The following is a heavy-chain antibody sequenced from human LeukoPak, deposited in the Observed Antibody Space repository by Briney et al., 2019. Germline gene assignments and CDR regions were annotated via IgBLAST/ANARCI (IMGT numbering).Heavy chain of an antibody. Sequence: GESLKISCKGSGYSFTSYWIGWVRQMPGKGLEWMGIIYPGDSDTRYSPSFQGQVTISADKSISTAYLQWSSLKASDTAMYYCARYQSGSYPYYYYYYMDVWGEGTTVTVSS. V-gene: IGHV5-51*01. D-gene: IGHD1-26*01. J-gene: IGHJ6*03. CDR2: IYPGDSDT. CDR3: ARYQSGSYPYYYYYYMDV. CDR1: GYSFTSYW.